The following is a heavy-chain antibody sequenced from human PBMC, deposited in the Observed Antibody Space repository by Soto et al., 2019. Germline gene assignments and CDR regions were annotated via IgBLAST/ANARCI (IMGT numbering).Heavy chain of an antibody. J-gene: IGHJ4*02. CDR3: AKDTATVRGYFDY. V-gene: IGHV3-23*01. CDR2: ISGSGGST. CDR1: GFTFSSYA. D-gene: IGHD4-4*01. Sequence: LSLPCAASGFTFSSYAMSWVRQAPGKGLEWVSAISGSGGSTYYADSVKGRFTISRDNSKNTLYLQMNSLRAEDTAVYYCAKDTATVRGYFDYWGQGTLVTVSS.